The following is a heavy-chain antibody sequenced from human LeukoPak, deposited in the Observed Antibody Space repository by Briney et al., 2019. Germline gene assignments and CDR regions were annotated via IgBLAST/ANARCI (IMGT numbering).Heavy chain of an antibody. CDR2: INHSGST. D-gene: IGHD2-2*02. J-gene: IGHJ4*02. Sequence: SETLSLTCAVYGGSFSGYYWSWIRQPPGKGLEWIGEINHSGSTNYNPSLKSRVTISVDTSKNQFSLKLSSVTAADTAVYYCASSGRDIVVVPAAIPYRYSDYWGQGTLVTVSS. CDR3: ASSGRDIVVVPAAIPYRYSDY. V-gene: IGHV4-34*01. CDR1: GGSFSGYY.